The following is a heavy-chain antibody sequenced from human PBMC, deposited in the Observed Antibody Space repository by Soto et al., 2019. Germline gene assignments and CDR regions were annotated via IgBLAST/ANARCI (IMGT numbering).Heavy chain of an antibody. CDR1: GGSISSSSYY. J-gene: IGHJ6*02. D-gene: IGHD3-3*01. V-gene: IGHV4-39*01. CDR3: ARQGYDFWSGYYIDYYYYGMDV. CDR2: IYYSGST. Sequence: TLSLTCTVSGGSISSSSYYWGWIRQPPGKGLEWIGSIYYSGSTYYNPSLKSRVTISVDTSKNQFSLKLSSVTAADTAVYYCARQGYDFWSGYYIDYYYYGMDVWGQGTTVTVSS.